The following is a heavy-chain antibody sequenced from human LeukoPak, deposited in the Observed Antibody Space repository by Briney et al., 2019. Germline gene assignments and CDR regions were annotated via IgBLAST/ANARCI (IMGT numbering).Heavy chain of an antibody. D-gene: IGHD2-8*01. Sequence: PGGSLRLSCAASEFTFSDYYMTWIRQAPGKGLGWLSHISSTGTTKYYADSVKGRFTISRDNAKNSLYLQMDSLRAEDTAVYYCAGGVALNYWGQGTLVTVSS. CDR1: EFTFSDYY. CDR2: ISSTGTTK. CDR3: AGGVALNY. V-gene: IGHV3-11*04. J-gene: IGHJ4*02.